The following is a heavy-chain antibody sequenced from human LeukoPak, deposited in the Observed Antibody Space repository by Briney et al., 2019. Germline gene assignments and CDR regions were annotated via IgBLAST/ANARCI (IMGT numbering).Heavy chain of an antibody. CDR2: IYSGGST. CDR3: ARGTLAAALFY. V-gene: IGHV3-53*01. J-gene: IGHJ4*02. D-gene: IGHD6-13*01. CDR1: GFTVSSNY. Sequence: GGSLRLSCAASGFTVSSNYMGWVRQPPGKGLEWVSVIYSGGSTYYADSVKGRFTISRDNSKNTLYLQMNSLRAADTAVYYCARGTLAAALFYWGQGTLVTVSS.